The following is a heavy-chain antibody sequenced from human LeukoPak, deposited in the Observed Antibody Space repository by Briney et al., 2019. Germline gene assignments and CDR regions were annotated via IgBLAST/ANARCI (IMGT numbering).Heavy chain of an antibody. Sequence: GGSLRLSCAASGFTFDDYAMHWVRQAPGKGLEWVSGISWNSGSIGYADSVKGRFTISRDNAKNSLYLQMNSLRAEDTALYYCAKAGSGGYYFDYWGQGTLVTVSS. CDR1: GFTFDDYA. CDR2: ISWNSGSI. J-gene: IGHJ4*02. CDR3: AKAGSGGYYFDY. V-gene: IGHV3-9*01.